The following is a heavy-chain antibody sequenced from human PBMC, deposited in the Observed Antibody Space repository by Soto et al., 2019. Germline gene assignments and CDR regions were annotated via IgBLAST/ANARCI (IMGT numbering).Heavy chain of an antibody. D-gene: IGHD2-2*01. Sequence: GGSLRLSCAASGFTFRISRMHWVRQAPGKGLGWVAIISCEGSNKYYTDAAKGRFTSSRNNSKNAPYLQMNSLRTEDTTVYYCAKDLSMVMPAAPSWFDPWGQGTLVTVSS. CDR3: AKDLSMVMPAAPSWFDP. CDR2: ISCEGSNK. CDR1: GFTFRISR. J-gene: IGHJ5*02. V-gene: IGHV3-30*18.